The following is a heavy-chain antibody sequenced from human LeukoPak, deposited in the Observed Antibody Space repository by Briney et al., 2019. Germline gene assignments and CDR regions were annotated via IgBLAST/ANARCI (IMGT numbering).Heavy chain of an antibody. CDR3: AKENPRIAARISDY. D-gene: IGHD6-6*01. CDR2: ISGSGGTT. CDR1: GFTCNSYS. V-gene: IGHV3-23*01. Sequence: QPGESLTLSCAASGFTCNSYSMTWVRQAPRQGLDGLSTISGSGGTTYYADSVKGRFTISRDNSKNTLFLQMNSVRAEDTAVYYCAKENPRIAARISDYWGQGTLVTVSS. J-gene: IGHJ4*02.